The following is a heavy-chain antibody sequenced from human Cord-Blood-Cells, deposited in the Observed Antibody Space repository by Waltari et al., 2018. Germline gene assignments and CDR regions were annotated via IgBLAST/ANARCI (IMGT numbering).Heavy chain of an antibody. CDR3: ARDKEQLGYDAFDI. D-gene: IGHD7-27*01. CDR1: GGTFSSYA. J-gene: IGHJ3*02. V-gene: IGHV1-69*01. Sequence: QVQLVQSGAEAKKPGSSVKVSCKASGGTFSSYAISRVRQAPGQGLEWMGGIIPIFGTANYAQKFQGRVTITADESTSTAYMELSSLRSEDTAVYYCARDKEQLGYDAFDIWGQGTMVTVSS. CDR2: IIPIFGTA.